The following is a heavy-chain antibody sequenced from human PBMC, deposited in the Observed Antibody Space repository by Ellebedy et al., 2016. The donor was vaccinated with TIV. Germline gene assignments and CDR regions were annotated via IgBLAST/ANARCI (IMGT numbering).Heavy chain of an antibody. CDR1: GFTFSSLS. Sequence: PGGSLRLSCAASGFTFSSLSMNWVRKAPGKGLESVSYISSSSDTIYYPDSMKGRFTVSRDNARKSLYLQMDSLRPEDTAVYYCARGSDAFDIWGQGTMVTVSS. CDR2: ISSSSDTI. CDR3: ARGSDAFDI. J-gene: IGHJ3*02. V-gene: IGHV3-48*04.